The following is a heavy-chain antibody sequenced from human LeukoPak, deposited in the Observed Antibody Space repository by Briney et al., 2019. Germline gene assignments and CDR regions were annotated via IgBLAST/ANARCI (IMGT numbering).Heavy chain of an antibody. J-gene: IGHJ4*02. CDR2: ISSSNSYI. CDR1: GFTFSSYT. CDR3: ASTVTYCGGDCSGY. D-gene: IGHD2-21*01. V-gene: IGHV3-21*01. Sequence: GGSLRLSCAASGFTFSSYTMNWVRQAPGKGLEWVSSISSSNSYIYYADSVKGRFTISRDNAKNSLYLQMNSLKAEDTAVYYCASTVTYCGGDCSGYWGQGILVTVSS.